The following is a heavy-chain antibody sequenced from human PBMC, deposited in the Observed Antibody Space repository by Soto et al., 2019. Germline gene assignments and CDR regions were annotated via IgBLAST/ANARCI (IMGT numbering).Heavy chain of an antibody. CDR1: GGTFSSYA. CDR3: ARGYYGSGSYSDYYYGMDV. Sequence: ASVKVSCKASGGTFSSYAISWVRQAPGQGLEWMGGIIPIFGTANYAQKFQGRVTITADESTSTAYMELSSLRSEDTAVYYCARGYYGSGSYSDYYYGMDVWGQGTTVTVSS. V-gene: IGHV1-69*13. CDR2: IIPIFGTA. J-gene: IGHJ6*02. D-gene: IGHD3-10*01.